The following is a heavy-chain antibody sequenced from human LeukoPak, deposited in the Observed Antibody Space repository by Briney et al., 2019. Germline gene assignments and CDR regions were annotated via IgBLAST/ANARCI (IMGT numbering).Heavy chain of an antibody. CDR1: GFTFSSYS. V-gene: IGHV3-48*04. Sequence: GGSLRLSCAASGFTFSSYSMNWVRQAPGKGLEWVSYISSSSSTIYYADSVTGRFTISRDNSRNTLYLQMNSLRGDDTAVYYCAKDVGKWESLHFFDYWGQGTLVTVSS. CDR3: AKDVGKWESLHFFDY. J-gene: IGHJ4*02. D-gene: IGHD1-26*01. CDR2: ISSSSSTI.